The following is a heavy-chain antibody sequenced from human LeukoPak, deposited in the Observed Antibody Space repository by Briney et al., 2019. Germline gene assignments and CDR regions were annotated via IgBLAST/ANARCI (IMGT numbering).Heavy chain of an antibody. D-gene: IGHD6-19*01. Sequence: PGGSLRLSCAASGFTFSTYEMNWVGRAPGRGREWVSYINSDSSRMDYADSVKGRFTISRDNARNSLYLQMNSLTAEDTAVYYCARELQGSGFDPWGQGTLVTVSS. J-gene: IGHJ5*02. CDR2: INSDSSRM. CDR1: GFTFSTYE. CDR3: ARELQGSGFDP. V-gene: IGHV3-48*03.